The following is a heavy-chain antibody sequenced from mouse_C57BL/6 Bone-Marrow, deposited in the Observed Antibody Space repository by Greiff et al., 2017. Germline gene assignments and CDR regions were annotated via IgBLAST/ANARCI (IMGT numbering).Heavy chain of an antibody. CDR3: ARGGLRNFDY. V-gene: IGHV5-16*01. CDR2: INYDGSST. D-gene: IGHD2-4*01. Sequence: EVKVVESEGGLVQPGSSMKLSCTASGFTFSDYYMAWVRQVPEKGLEWVANINYDGSSTYYLDSLKSRFIISRDNAKNILYLQMSSLKSEDTATYYCARGGLRNFDYWGQGTTLTVSS. J-gene: IGHJ2*01. CDR1: GFTFSDYY.